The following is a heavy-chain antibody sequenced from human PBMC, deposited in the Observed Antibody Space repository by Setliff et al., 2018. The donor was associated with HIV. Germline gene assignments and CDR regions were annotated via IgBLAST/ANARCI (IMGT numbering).Heavy chain of an antibody. CDR2: LHLSGDT. Sequence: SETLSLTCTVSGGSISSSSYYWSWIRQPAGKGLEWIGRLHLSGDTNYNPSLKSRVTMSIDTSKNQFSLKLSSVTAADTAVYYCARDNSYYYGSGSHYWYGMDVWGQGTTVTVSS. D-gene: IGHD3-10*01. V-gene: IGHV4-61*02. J-gene: IGHJ6*01. CDR1: GGSISSSSYY. CDR3: ARDNSYYYGSGSHYWYGMDV.